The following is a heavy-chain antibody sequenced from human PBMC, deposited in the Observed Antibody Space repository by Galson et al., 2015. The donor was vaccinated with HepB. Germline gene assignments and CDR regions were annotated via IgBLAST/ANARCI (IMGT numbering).Heavy chain of an antibody. CDR3: VKDLAGYIKAAYDS. CDR1: GFTFDKYA. CDR2: INWRSGSI. V-gene: IGHV3-9*01. Sequence: SLRLSCAASGFTFDKYAMHWVRQVPGKGLEWVSGINWRSGSIGYVDSVKGRFTISRDNARNSLHLQMNSLRPDDTALYYCVKDLAGYIKAAYDSWGQGTLVTVSS. J-gene: IGHJ4*02. D-gene: IGHD5-24*01.